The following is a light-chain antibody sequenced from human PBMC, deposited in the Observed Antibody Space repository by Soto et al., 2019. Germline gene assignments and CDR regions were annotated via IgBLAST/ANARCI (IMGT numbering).Light chain of an antibody. CDR2: GAS. J-gene: IGKJ2*02. CDR3: HQNYDLPWT. V-gene: IGKV3D-7*01. Sequence: EIAVTQSPASLSLSPGESVTLSCRTSQTISGNYLSWYQRRPGQAPRPLIFGASIRATDIPARFSGSGSGRDFTLAITSLEPEDFAVYYCHQNYDLPWTFGQGTKLEMK. CDR1: QTISGNY.